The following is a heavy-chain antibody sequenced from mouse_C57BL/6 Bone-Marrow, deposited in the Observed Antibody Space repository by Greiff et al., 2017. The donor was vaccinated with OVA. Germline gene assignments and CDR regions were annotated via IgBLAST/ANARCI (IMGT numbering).Heavy chain of an antibody. J-gene: IGHJ4*01. Sequence: EVQLQQSGAELVRRGASVKLSCTASGFNIKDDYMHWVKQRPEQGLEWIGWIDPENGDTEYASKFQGKATITADTSSNTAYLQLSSLTSEDTAVYYCTKAQATFQSSYYYAMDYWGQGTSVTVSS. CDR1: GFNIKDDY. CDR2: IDPENGDT. D-gene: IGHD3-2*02. V-gene: IGHV14-4*01. CDR3: TKAQATFQSSYYYAMDY.